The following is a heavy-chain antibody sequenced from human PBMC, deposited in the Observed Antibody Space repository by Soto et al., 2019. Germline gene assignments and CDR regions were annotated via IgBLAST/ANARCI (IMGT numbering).Heavy chain of an antibody. D-gene: IGHD3-3*01. J-gene: IGHJ6*04. CDR1: GFTFSSYG. Sequence: QPGGSLRLSCAASGFTFSSYGMHWVRQAPGKELEWVAVISYDGSNKYFADSVKGRFTISRDNSKNTLYLQMNSLRAEDTAVYYCAKEKDDFWSGWSYGRDVWGKGTKVTV. CDR3: AKEKDDFWSGWSYGRDV. CDR2: ISYDGSNK. V-gene: IGHV3-30*18.